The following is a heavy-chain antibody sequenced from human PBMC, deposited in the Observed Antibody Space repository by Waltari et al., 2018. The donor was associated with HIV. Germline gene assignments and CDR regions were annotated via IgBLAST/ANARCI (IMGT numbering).Heavy chain of an antibody. D-gene: IGHD2-2*01. Sequence: QVQLVESGGGVVQPGRSLRLSCAASGFTFSSYSVHCVRQAPGKGLEWVAVISYDGSNKYYADSVKGRFTMARDNSKNTLYLQMNSLRAEDTAVYYGAGEGRGLYQLQYYYGMDVWVQGTTVTVSS. CDR3: AGEGRGLYQLQYYYGMDV. J-gene: IGHJ6*02. V-gene: IGHV3-30*01. CDR2: ISYDGSNK. CDR1: GFTFSSYS.